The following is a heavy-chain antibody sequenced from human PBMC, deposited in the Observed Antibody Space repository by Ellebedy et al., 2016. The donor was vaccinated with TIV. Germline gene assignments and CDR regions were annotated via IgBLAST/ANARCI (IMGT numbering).Heavy chain of an antibody. CDR1: EFTFINSA. V-gene: IGHV1-58*01. D-gene: IGHD5-18*01. J-gene: IGHJ4*02. CDR3: VADRSRIQSRGDY. Sequence: ASVKVSCKASEFTFINSAVQWVRQARGQRLEWIGWIVFGSGNTNYAQQFQERLTITRETSTRTVYMQLSSLRSEDTAVYFCVADRSRIQSRGDYWGQGTLVTVSS. CDR2: IVFGSGNT.